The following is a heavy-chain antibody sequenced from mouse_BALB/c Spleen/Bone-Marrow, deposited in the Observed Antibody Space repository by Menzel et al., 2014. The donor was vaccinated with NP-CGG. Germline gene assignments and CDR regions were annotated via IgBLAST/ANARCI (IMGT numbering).Heavy chain of an antibody. CDR3: AMITTY. Sequence: VQLQQSGAELVKPGASVKLSCTASGFNIKDTYMHWVKQRPEQGLEWIGRIDPANGNTIYDPKFQGKASITADTSSNTAYLQLSSLTSEDTAVYYCAMITTYWGQGTTLTVSS. D-gene: IGHD2-4*01. CDR2: IDPANGNT. V-gene: IGHV14-3*02. CDR1: GFNIKDTY. J-gene: IGHJ2*01.